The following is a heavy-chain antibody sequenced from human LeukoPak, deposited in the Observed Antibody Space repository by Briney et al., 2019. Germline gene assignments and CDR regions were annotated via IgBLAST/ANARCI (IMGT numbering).Heavy chain of an antibody. CDR2: ISSSSSYI. D-gene: IGHD3-10*01. J-gene: IGHJ6*02. CDR3: ARGHYGSGSYTPRYYYGMDV. CDR1: GFTFSSYS. Sequence: GGSLRLSCAASGFTFSSYSMNWVRQAPGKGLEWVSSISSSSSYIYYADSVKGRFTISRDNAKNSLYLQMNSLRAEDTAVYYCARGHYGSGSYTPRYYYGMDVWGQGTTVTVSS. V-gene: IGHV3-21*01.